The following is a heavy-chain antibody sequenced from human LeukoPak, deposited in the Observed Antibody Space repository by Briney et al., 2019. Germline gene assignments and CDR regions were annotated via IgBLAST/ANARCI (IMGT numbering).Heavy chain of an antibody. CDR2: IKRIADGGPT. CDR3: STNQALDI. Sequence: GGSLRLSCAASGFIFSDAWMTWVRQAQGKGLEWVGRIKRIADGGPTDYAAPVKGRFTISRDDSKNTLYLQMNSLKIEDTAVYYCSTNQALDIWGQGTKVTVSS. V-gene: IGHV3-15*01. CDR1: GFIFSDAW. J-gene: IGHJ3*02.